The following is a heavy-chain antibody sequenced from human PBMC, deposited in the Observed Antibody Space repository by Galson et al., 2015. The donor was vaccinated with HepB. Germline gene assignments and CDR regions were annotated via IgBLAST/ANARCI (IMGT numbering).Heavy chain of an antibody. CDR3: ASGAGMSYYGMDV. D-gene: IGHD6-13*01. V-gene: IGHV3-74*01. J-gene: IGHJ6*02. CDR1: GFTFSSYW. CDR2: INSDGSST. Sequence: SLRLSCAASGFTFSSYWMHWVRQAPGKGLVWVSRINSDGSSTSYADSVEGRFTISRDNAKNTLYLQMNSLRAEDTAVYYCASGAGMSYYGMDVWGQGTTVTVSS.